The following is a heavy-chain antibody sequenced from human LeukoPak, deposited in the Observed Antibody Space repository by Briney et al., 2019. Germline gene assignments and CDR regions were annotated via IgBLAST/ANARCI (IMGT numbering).Heavy chain of an antibody. CDR3: ARDRGGGHMDV. CDR2: IKQEGSEK. Sequence: QPGGSLRLSCAASGFTFSSYWMSWVRQAPGKGLEWVANIKQEGSEKYYVDSVKGRFTIYRDNAKNSLILKMNSLRAEDTAVYYCARDRGGGHMDVWGKGTTVTISS. CDR1: GFTFSSYW. D-gene: IGHD2-15*01. J-gene: IGHJ6*03. V-gene: IGHV3-7*01.